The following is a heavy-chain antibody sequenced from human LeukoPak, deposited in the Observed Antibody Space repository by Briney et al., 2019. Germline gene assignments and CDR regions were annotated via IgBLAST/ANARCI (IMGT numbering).Heavy chain of an antibody. D-gene: IGHD4-17*01. CDR2: ISAYNGNT. Sequence: ASVKVSCKASGYTFTSYGISWVRRAPGQGLEWMGWISAYNGNTNYAQKLQGRVTMTTDTSTSTAYMELRSLRSDDTAVYYCARTTEGDDAFDIWGQGTMVTVSS. CDR3: ARTTEGDDAFDI. CDR1: GYTFTSYG. J-gene: IGHJ3*02. V-gene: IGHV1-18*01.